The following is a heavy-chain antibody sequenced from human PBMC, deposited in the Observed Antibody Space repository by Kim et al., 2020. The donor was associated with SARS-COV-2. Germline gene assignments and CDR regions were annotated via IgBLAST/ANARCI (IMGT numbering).Heavy chain of an antibody. D-gene: IGHD3-22*01. V-gene: IGHV1-58*01. CDR2: IVVGSGNT. J-gene: IGHJ4*02. CDR3: AADGPRYYYDSSGYYFDY. Sequence: SVKVSCKASGFTFTSSAVQWVRQARGQRLEWIGWIVVGSGNTNYAQKFQERVTITRDMSTSTAYMELSSLRSEDTAVYYCAADGPRYYYDSSGYYFDYWGQGTLVTVSS. CDR1: GFTFTSSA.